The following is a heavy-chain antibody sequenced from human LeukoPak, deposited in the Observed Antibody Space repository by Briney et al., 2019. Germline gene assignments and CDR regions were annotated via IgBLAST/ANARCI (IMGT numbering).Heavy chain of an antibody. CDR2: IYSGGST. Sequence: EGSLRLSCAASGFTVSSNYMSWVRQAPGKGLEWVSVIYSGGSTYYADSVKGRFTISRDNSKNTLYLQMNSLRAEDTAVYYCARRPPRYYDYVWGSYPDYFDYWGQGTLVTVSS. V-gene: IGHV3-66*01. J-gene: IGHJ4*02. CDR3: ARRPPRYYDYVWGSYPDYFDY. CDR1: GFTVSSNY. D-gene: IGHD3-16*02.